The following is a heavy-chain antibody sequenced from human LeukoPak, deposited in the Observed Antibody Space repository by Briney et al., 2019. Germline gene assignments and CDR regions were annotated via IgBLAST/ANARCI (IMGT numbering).Heavy chain of an antibody. J-gene: IGHJ4*02. V-gene: IGHV1-2*06. CDR2: INPNSGGT. CDR1: GYTFTSFY. Sequence: ASVKVSCKASGYTFTSFYMHWVRQAPGQGLEWMGRINPNSGGTNYAQKFQGRVTMTRDTSISTAYMELSRLRSDDTAVYYCARDLAGYGDYGFDYWGQGTLVTVSS. D-gene: IGHD4-17*01. CDR3: ARDLAGYGDYGFDY.